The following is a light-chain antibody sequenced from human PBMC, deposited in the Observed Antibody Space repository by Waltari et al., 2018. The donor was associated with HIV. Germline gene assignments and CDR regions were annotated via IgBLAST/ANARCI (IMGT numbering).Light chain of an antibody. CDR1: TSNLGSNA. V-gene: IGLV1-44*01. CDR2: SNN. CDR3: AAWDDSLTGNVI. J-gene: IGLJ2*01. Sequence: QSVLTQPPSTSGTPGQRVTISCSGSTSNLGSNAVNWYRQLPGTAPKLVIYSNNQRMPGVPDRFTGSKSGTSASLAISGLQSEDEAVYYCAAWDDSLTGNVIFGGGTKLTVL.